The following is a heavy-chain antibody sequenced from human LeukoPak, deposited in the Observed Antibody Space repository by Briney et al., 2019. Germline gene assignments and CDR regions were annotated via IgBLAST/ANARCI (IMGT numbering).Heavy chain of an antibody. Sequence: PGGSLILCCAASGFTFSSYSMDWGRQAPGKVLGWVSYISSSSSTIYYADSVKGRFTISRDNAKNSLYLQMNSLRAEDTAVYHCARIGGQQLVKVQKWGQGTLVTVSS. CDR3: ARIGGQQLVKVQK. J-gene: IGHJ4*02. V-gene: IGHV3-48*01. CDR2: ISSSSSTI. CDR1: GFTFSSYS. D-gene: IGHD6-13*01.